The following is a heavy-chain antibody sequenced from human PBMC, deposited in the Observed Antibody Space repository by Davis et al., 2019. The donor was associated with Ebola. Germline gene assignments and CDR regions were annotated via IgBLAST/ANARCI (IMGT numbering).Heavy chain of an antibody. CDR3: ARWVDWLGLDY. CDR1: GGSISSYY. D-gene: IGHD3-9*01. V-gene: IGHV4-59*08. CDR2: IYYSGST. Sequence: MPSETLSLTCTVSGGSISSYYWSWIRQPPGKGLEWIGYIYYSGSTYYNPSLKSRVTISVDTSKNQFSLKLSSVTAADTAVYYCARWVDWLGLDYWGQGTLVTVSS. J-gene: IGHJ4*02.